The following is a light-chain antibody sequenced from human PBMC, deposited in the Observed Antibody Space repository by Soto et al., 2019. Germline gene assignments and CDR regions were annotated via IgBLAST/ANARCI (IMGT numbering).Light chain of an antibody. CDR3: SSYVGSNNFV. V-gene: IGLV2-8*01. CDR2: EVS. Sequence: QPALTQPPSASGSPGQSVTISCTGTSSDVGAYNYVSWYQQHPGKAPKLMIYEVSKRPSGVPDRFSGSKSGNTASLTVSGLQAEDEADYYCSSYVGSNNFVFGTGTKVTVL. CDR1: SSDVGAYNY. J-gene: IGLJ1*01.